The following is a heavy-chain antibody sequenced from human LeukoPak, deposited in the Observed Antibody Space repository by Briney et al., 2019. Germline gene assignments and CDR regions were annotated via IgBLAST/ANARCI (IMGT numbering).Heavy chain of an antibody. CDR1: GFTFSSYW. Sequence: GGSLRLSCAASGFTFSSYWMTWVSQAPGKGLEWVANIKHNGDELNYVDSVEDRFTISRDNAKNSLYLHMTSLRAEDTAVYYCARELRTFDSWGQGTLVTVSS. V-gene: IGHV3-7*01. D-gene: IGHD3-16*01. J-gene: IGHJ4*02. CDR3: ARELRTFDS. CDR2: IKHNGDEL.